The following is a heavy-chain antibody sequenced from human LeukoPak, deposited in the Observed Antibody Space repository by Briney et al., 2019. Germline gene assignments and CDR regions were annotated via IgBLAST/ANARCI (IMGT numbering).Heavy chain of an antibody. CDR1: GFAFRNYG. Sequence: GRSLRLSCVASGFAFRNYGMHWVRQAPGKGLEWVAVISYDGINTHYADSVKGRFTISKDNSKNTLYLQLNTLRLEDTAVYYCANDDARGFGEPSPYDYWGQGTRVIVSS. CDR3: ANDDARGFGEPSPYDY. J-gene: IGHJ4*02. D-gene: IGHD3-10*01. CDR2: ISYDGINT. V-gene: IGHV3-30*18.